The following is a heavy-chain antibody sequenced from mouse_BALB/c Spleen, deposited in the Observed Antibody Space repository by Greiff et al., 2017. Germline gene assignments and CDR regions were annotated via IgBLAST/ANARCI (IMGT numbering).Heavy chain of an antibody. CDR2: IRNKANGYTT. V-gene: IGHV7-3*02. CDR1: GFTFTDYY. J-gene: IGHJ3*01. CDR3: ARDGATVVGPFAY. Sequence: EVKVEESGGGLVQPGGSLRLSCATSGFTFTDYYMSWVRQPPGKALEWLGFIRNKANGYTTEYSASVKGRFTISRDNSQSILYLQMNTLRAEDSATYYCARDGATVVGPFAYWGQGTLVTVSA. D-gene: IGHD1-1*01.